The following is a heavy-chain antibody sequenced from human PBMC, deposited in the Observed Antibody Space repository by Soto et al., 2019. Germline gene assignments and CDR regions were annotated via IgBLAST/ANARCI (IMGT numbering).Heavy chain of an antibody. Sequence: EVQLVESGGGLVQPGGSLRLSCAASGFTFSSYWIHWVRQAPGKGLVWVSRINSDGSSTTYADCVKGRFTISRDNAKNTLYLQMTSLRAEDTAVYYCARVSREVVPAAIDYWGQGTLVTVSS. CDR1: GFTFSSYW. D-gene: IGHD2-2*01. CDR2: INSDGSST. V-gene: IGHV3-74*01. J-gene: IGHJ4*02. CDR3: ARVSREVVPAAIDY.